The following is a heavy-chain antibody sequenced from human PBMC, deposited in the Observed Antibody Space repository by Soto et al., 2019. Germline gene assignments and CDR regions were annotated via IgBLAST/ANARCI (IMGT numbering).Heavy chain of an antibody. D-gene: IGHD6-19*01. CDR1: GFTFDDYA. J-gene: IGHJ4*02. CDR2: IGWNSATI. V-gene: IGHV3-9*01. Sequence: EVHLVESGGGLVQPGRSLRLSCAASGFTFDDYAMHWVRQVPGKGLEWVSGIGWNSATIRYVDSVKGRFTIARDDAKNTLYLDMNSLRVEDTAEYYCAKADGQQWLLPHLENWGRGTLVTVS. CDR3: AKADGQQWLLPHLEN.